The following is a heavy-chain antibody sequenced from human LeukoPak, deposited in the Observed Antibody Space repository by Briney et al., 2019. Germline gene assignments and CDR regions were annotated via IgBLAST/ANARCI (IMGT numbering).Heavy chain of an antibody. CDR3: AREFGDYYDSSGFDY. V-gene: IGHV3-64*01. J-gene: IGHJ4*02. Sequence: PGGSLRLSCAASGFTFSSYAMHWVRQAPGKGLEYVSAISSNGGSTYYANSVKGRFTISRDNSKNTLYLQMGSLRAEDMAVYYCAREFGDYYDSSGFDYWSQGTLVTVSS. CDR1: GFTFSSYA. D-gene: IGHD3-22*01. CDR2: ISSNGGST.